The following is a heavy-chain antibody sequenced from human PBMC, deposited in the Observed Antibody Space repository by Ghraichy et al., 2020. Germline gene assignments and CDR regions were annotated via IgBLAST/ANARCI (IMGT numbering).Heavy chain of an antibody. CDR1: GFTFSSYG. J-gene: IGHJ4*02. Sequence: GGSLRLSCAASGFTFSSYGMHWVRQAPGKGLEWVAVIWYDGSNKYYADSVKGRFTISRDNSKNTLYLQMNSLRAEDTAVYYCARDCSSTSCYRVFDYWGQGTLVTVSS. CDR3: ARDCSSTSCYRVFDY. D-gene: IGHD2-2*01. CDR2: IWYDGSNK. V-gene: IGHV3-33*08.